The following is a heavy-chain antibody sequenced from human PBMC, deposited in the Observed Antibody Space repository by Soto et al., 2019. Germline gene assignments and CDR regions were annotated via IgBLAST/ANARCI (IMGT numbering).Heavy chain of an antibody. CDR1: GYTFTSYG. V-gene: IGHV1-18*01. CDR2: ISAHNGNT. CDR3: ARGRDGDY. J-gene: IGHJ4*02. D-gene: IGHD6-6*01. Sequence: QVHLVQSGAEVKKPGASVKVSCKASGYTFTSYGITWVRQAPGQGREWMGLISAHNGNTDYAQKLQGRVIVTRDTSAITAYMELRCLISDVTAVYYCARGRDGDYWGQGDLVTVSS.